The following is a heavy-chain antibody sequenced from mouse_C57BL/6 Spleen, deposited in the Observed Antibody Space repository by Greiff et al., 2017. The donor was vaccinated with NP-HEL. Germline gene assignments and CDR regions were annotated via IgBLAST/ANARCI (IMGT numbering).Heavy chain of an antibody. J-gene: IGHJ2*01. Sequence: QVHVKQSGAELARPGASVKMSCKASGYTFTSYTMHWVKQRPGQGLEWIGYINPSSGYTKYNQKFKDKATLTADKSSSTAYMQLSSLTSEDSAVYYCARDLHDYFDYWGQGTTLTVSS. CDR1: GYTFTSYT. CDR3: ARDLHDYFDY. CDR2: INPSSGYT. V-gene: IGHV1-4*01.